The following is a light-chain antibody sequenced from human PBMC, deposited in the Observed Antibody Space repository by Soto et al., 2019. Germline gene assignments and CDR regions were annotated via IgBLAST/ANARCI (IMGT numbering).Light chain of an antibody. Sequence: VLPQSPDTLSLSPGDRATLSCRASQSVRSTFLAWYQQKPGQAPRLLIYGASNRAAGIPERFSGSASGTEFTLTISSLQAEDVAIFYCQQYYNTPYTFGQGTKLEIK. CDR1: QSVRSTF. CDR3: QQYYNTPYT. J-gene: IGKJ2*01. CDR2: GAS. V-gene: IGKV3-20*01.